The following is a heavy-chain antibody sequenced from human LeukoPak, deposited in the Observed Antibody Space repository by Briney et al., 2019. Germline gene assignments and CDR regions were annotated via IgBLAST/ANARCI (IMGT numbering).Heavy chain of an antibody. CDR3: WSGSSSYYYYGMDV. V-gene: IGHV3-48*01. J-gene: IGHJ6*02. CDR1: GFTFSSYS. CDR2: ISSSSSTI. D-gene: IGHD6-6*01. Sequence: PGGSLRLSCAASGFTFSSYSVNWVRQAPGKGLEWVSYISSSSSTIYYADSVKGRFTISRDNAKNSLYLQMNSLRAEDTAVYYCWSGSSSYYYYGMDVWGQGTTVTVSS.